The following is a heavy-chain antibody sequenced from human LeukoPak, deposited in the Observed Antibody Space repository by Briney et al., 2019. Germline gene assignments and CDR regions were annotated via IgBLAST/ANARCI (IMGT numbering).Heavy chain of an antibody. J-gene: IGHJ4*02. D-gene: IGHD2-2*01. CDR1: GFTFSSYA. CDR3: AKQSSGKYQLLLGY. CDR2: ISGSGST. Sequence: PGGSLRLSCAASGFTFSSYAMSWVRQAPGKGLEWVSAISGSGSTYYADSVKGRFTISRDNSKNTLYLQMNSLRAEDTAVYYCAKQSSGKYQLLLGYWGQGTLVTVSS. V-gene: IGHV3-23*01.